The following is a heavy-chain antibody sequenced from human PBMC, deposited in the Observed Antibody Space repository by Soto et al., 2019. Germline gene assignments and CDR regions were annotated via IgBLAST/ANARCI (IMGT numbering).Heavy chain of an antibody. V-gene: IGHV4-30-2*01. CDR2: IYHTGTT. CDR3: ARQGFGTIHGLVDV. D-gene: IGHD3-10*01. CDR1: GGSINSGDYS. Sequence: SETLSLTCTVSGGSINSGDYSWTWIRQPPGKGLEWIGYIYHTGTTYYNMSLKSRVTISVDRSKSQFSLKLSSVTAADTAVYYCARQGFGTIHGLVDVWGQGTTVTVSS. J-gene: IGHJ6*02.